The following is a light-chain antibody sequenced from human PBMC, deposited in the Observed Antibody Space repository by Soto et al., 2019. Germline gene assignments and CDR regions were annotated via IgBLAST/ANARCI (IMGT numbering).Light chain of an antibody. CDR2: DVS. CDR3: SSYTINGVGV. V-gene: IGLV2-14*01. CDR1: DVDVGGYNY. J-gene: IGLJ2*01. Sequence: QSALTQPASVSGSPGQSITISCTGTDVDVGGYNYVSWDQQHPGNAPKVMIYDVSNRPSGVSNRFSGSKSGNTASLIISGLQAEDEADYYCSSYTINGVGVFGGGTKLTVL.